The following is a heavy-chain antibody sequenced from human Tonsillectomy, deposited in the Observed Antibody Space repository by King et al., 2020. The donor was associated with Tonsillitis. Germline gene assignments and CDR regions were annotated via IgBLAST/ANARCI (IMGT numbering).Heavy chain of an antibody. Sequence: QLQESGPGLVKPSETLSLTCAVSGVSISAYYWSWIRQPPGKGLEWIGYIQYSGSTNYNPSLKSRSTISVDTSRDQFSLNLRSVTAAATAVYYCARGGGDTSGHRENDYWGQGTLVTVSS. J-gene: IGHJ4*02. CDR1: GVSISAYY. CDR3: ARGGGDTSGHRENDY. D-gene: IGHD3-22*01. CDR2: IQYSGST. V-gene: IGHV4-59*01.